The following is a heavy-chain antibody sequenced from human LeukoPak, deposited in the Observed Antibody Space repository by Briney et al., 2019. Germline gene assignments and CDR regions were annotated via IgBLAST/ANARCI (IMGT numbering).Heavy chain of an antibody. D-gene: IGHD2-2*01. CDR1: GGTFSSYA. CDR3: ARGDVVVPAAISGMDV. J-gene: IGHJ6*02. CDR2: IIPIFGTA. Sequence: GASVKVSCKASGGTFSSYAISWVRQAPGQGLEWMGGIIPIFGTANYAQKFQGRVTITADESTSTAYMELSSLRSEDTAVYYCARGDVVVPAAISGMDVWGQGTTVTVSS. V-gene: IGHV1-69*13.